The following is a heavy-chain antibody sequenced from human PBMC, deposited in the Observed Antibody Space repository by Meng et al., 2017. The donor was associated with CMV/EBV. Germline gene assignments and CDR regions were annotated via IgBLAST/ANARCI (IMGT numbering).Heavy chain of an antibody. J-gene: IGHJ4*02. CDR1: FTVRSNY. Sequence: FTVRSNYMSWVRQAPGKGLEWVSVIYSGGSTYYADSVKGRFTISRDNSKNTLYLQMNSLRAEDTAVYYCAREGHYYGSGSYYKVFDYWGQGTLVTVSS. CDR3: AREGHYYGSGSYYKVFDY. D-gene: IGHD3-10*01. CDR2: IYSGGST. V-gene: IGHV3-53*05.